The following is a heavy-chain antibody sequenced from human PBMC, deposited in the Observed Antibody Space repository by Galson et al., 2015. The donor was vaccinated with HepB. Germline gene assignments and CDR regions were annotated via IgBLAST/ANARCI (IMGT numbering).Heavy chain of an antibody. CDR1: GFTVSSNY. Sequence: SLRLSCAASGFTVSSNYMSWVRQAPGKGLEWVSVIYSGGSTYYADSVKGRFTISRDNSKNTLYLQMNSLRAEDTAVYYCARDLLIALIMITFGGGGLYYQCYAMDVWGQGTTVTVSS. CDR3: ARDLLIALIMITFGGGGLYYQCYAMDV. V-gene: IGHV3-53*01. CDR2: IYSGGST. J-gene: IGHJ6*02. D-gene: IGHD3-16*01.